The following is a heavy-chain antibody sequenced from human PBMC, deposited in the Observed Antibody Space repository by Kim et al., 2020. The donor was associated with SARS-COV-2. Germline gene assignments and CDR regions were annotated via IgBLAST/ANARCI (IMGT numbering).Heavy chain of an antibody. V-gene: IGHV4-59*01. CDR3: ARAPNGLSYYFDY. D-gene: IGHD2-15*01. Sequence: YNPSLKSRVTISVDTSKNQFSLKLSSVTAADTAVYYCARAPNGLSYYFDYWGQGTLVTVSS. J-gene: IGHJ4*02.